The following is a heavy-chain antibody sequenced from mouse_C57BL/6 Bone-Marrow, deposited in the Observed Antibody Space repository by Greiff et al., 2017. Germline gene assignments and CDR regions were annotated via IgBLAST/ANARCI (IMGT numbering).Heavy chain of an antibody. Sequence: EVQLQQSGAELVRPGASVKLSCTASGFNIQDYYMHWVKQRPEQGLEWIGRIDPEDGDTEYAPKFQGKATMTADTSSNTAYLQLSSLTSEDSAVYFCARGYYGSSYWYFDVWGTGTTVTVSS. V-gene: IGHV14-1*01. CDR1: GFNIQDYY. D-gene: IGHD1-1*01. J-gene: IGHJ1*03. CDR2: IDPEDGDT. CDR3: ARGYYGSSYWYFDV.